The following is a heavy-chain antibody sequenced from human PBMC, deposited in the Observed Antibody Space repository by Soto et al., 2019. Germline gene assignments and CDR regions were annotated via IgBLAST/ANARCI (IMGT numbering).Heavy chain of an antibody. CDR2: VSPENRNA. J-gene: IGHJ4*02. V-gene: IGHV1-8*01. Sequence: ASVKVSCKTYGYTFTEYDINWVRQAPGQGLEYMGWVSPENRNAGYAPQFRGRVSMTADTSINTVYLQLTTLTYEDTAAYYCEVTTGYWGQGTMVAVSS. CDR1: GYTFTEYD. D-gene: IGHD4-17*01. CDR3: EVTTGY.